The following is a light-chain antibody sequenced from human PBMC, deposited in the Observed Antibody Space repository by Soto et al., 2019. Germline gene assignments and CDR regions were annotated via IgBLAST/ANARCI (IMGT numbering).Light chain of an antibody. CDR3: QKYNSALWT. Sequence: DIQMTQSPSSLSASVGDRVTITCRASQGISNYLAWYQQKPGKVPKLLIYAASTLQSGVPSRFSGSGSEADFTLTISSLQPEDVATYYCQKYNSALWTFGQGTKVDIK. V-gene: IGKV1-27*01. J-gene: IGKJ1*01. CDR2: AAS. CDR1: QGISNY.